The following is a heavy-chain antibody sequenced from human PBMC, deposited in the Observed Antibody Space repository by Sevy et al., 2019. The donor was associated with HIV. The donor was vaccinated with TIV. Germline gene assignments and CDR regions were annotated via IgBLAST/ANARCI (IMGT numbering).Heavy chain of an antibody. J-gene: IGHJ4*02. CDR1: GGSFSGYY. Sequence: SETLSLTCAVYGGSFSGYYWSWIRQPPGKGLEWIGEINHSGSTNYNPALNSRVTISVDTSKNQFSLKLSSVTAADTAVYYCARGNDPQTSITLFGVVIMGFDYWGQGTLVTVSS. V-gene: IGHV4-34*01. D-gene: IGHD3-3*01. CDR3: ARGNDPQTSITLFGVVIMGFDY. CDR2: INHSGST.